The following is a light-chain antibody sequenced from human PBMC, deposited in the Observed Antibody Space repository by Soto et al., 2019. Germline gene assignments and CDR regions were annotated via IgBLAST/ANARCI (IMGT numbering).Light chain of an antibody. CDR3: QQYNNSPRT. CDR2: RAS. CDR1: QSVSSN. J-gene: IGKJ1*01. V-gene: IGKV3-15*01. Sequence: EIVMTQSPATLSLSPGERATLSCMASQSVSSNLAWYQQKPGQATRLLIYRASNRATGIPARFSGSGSWTEFTITISSLQSEDFSVYYCQQYNNSPRTFGQGTKVDIK.